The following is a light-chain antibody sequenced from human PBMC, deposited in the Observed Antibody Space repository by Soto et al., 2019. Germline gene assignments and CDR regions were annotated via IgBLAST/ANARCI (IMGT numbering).Light chain of an antibody. CDR3: QQSHSTPRT. V-gene: IGKV1-39*01. CDR1: QSISTY. Sequence: DIQMTQSPSSLSASVGDRVTITCRASQSISTYLNWYQLRPGKAPKLLIYAASTLQSGVPSRFSGSGSGTDFTLTISSLQLEDSATYHCQQSHSTPRTFGQGTKVDIK. CDR2: AAS. J-gene: IGKJ1*01.